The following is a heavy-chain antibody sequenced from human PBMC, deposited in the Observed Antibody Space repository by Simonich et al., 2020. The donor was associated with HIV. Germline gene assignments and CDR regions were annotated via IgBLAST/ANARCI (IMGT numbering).Heavy chain of an antibody. CDR2: IHHSGRT. CDR3: ASVSSSWIPPDY. CDR1: GGSFNDYS. Sequence: QVQLQQWGAGLLKASETLSLTCAVYGGSFNDYSWSGIRQPLGKGLEGIGEIHHSGRTNYNSSVKSRVTISVDTSKNQFSLKLNSVTAADTAVYYCASVSSSWIPPDYWGQGTPVTVSS. D-gene: IGHD2-2*01. V-gene: IGHV4-34*01. J-gene: IGHJ4*02.